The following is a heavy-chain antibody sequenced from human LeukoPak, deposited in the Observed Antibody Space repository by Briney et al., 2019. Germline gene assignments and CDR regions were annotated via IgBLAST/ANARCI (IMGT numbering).Heavy chain of an antibody. CDR3: AKWPEGGIPNFDC. CDR1: GFIFTNYA. V-gene: IGHV3-23*01. D-gene: IGHD3-16*01. CDR2: ISGSGGNT. J-gene: IGHJ4*02. Sequence: GGSLRLSCAPSGFIFTNYAMTGAPQAPGKGLGWVSAISGSGGNTYYADSVKGRFTISRDNSKNTLYLQMNSLRAEDTAIYYCAKWPEGGIPNFDCCGQGALVTVSS.